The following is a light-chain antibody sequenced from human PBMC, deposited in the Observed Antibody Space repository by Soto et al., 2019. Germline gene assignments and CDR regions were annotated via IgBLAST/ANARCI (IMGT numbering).Light chain of an antibody. V-gene: IGLV2-23*02. CDR2: EVS. Sequence: QPASVSGSPGQSITISCTGTSSDVGSYNLVSWYQQHPGKAPKLMIYEVSKRPSGVSNRFSGSKSGNTASLTISGLQAEDEADYYCCSYAGSSTYVFGTGTQLTVL. CDR1: SSDVGSYNL. CDR3: CSYAGSSTYV. J-gene: IGLJ1*01.